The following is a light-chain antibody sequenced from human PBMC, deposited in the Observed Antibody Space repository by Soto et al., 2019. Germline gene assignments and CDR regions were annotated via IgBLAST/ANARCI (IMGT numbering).Light chain of an antibody. J-gene: IGKJ4*01. Sequence: IQLTQSPSSLSASLGDRVIITCRASQGISTYLAWYQQKPGTAPKLLISAASTLQSGVTSRFSGSGSGTDFTLTISSLQPEDFATYYCQQFNSYPLTFGGGTKVDIK. CDR2: AAS. CDR3: QQFNSYPLT. CDR1: QGISTY. V-gene: IGKV1-9*01.